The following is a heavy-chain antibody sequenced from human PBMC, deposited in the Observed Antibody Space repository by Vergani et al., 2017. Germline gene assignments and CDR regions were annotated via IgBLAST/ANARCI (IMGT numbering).Heavy chain of an antibody. D-gene: IGHD5-18*01. CDR1: GGSISSGGYS. CDR2: IYHSGST. V-gene: IGHV4-30-2*01. J-gene: IGHJ4*02. CDR3: AGDRGYSYCLDY. Sequence: QLQLQESGSGLVKPSQTLSLTCAVSGGSISSGGYSWSWIRQPPGKGLEWIGYIYHSGSTYYNLSLKSRVTIPVDRSKIQFSLKLSSVTAADTAVYYCAGDRGYSYCLDYWSQGTLVTVSS.